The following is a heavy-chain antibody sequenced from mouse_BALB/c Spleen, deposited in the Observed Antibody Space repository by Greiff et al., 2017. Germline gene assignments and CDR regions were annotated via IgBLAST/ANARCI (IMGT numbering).Heavy chain of an antibody. CDR2: INPGSGGT. CDR1: GYAFTNYL. CDR3: ARGGNSCFAY. J-gene: IGHJ3*01. D-gene: IGHD2-1*01. V-gene: IGHV1-54*01. Sequence: QVQLQQSGAELVRPGTSVKVSCKASGYAFTNYLIEWVKQRPGQGLEWIGVINPGSGGTNYNEKFKGKATLTADKSSSTAYMQLSSLTSDDSAVYFCARGGNSCFAYWGQGTLVTVSA.